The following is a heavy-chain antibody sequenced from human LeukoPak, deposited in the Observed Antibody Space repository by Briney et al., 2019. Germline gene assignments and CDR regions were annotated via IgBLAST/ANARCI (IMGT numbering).Heavy chain of an antibody. V-gene: IGHV1-46*01. CDR1: GYTFTSYY. J-gene: IGHJ5*02. CDR3: ARADGSSSGPSGWFDP. Sequence: ASVKVSCKASGYTFTSYYMHWVRQAPGQGLEWMGIINPSGGSTSYAQKFQGRVTMTRDMSTSTVYMELSSLRSEDTAVYYCARADGSSSGPSGWFDPWGQGTLVTVSS. CDR2: INPSGGST. D-gene: IGHD6-19*01.